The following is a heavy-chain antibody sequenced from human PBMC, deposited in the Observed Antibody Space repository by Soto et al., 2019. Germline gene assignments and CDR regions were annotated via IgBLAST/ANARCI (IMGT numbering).Heavy chain of an antibody. D-gene: IGHD6-19*01. CDR3: ARRRGGFGGGWTTPYFDY. Sequence: QITLKESGPTLVKPTQTLTLTCSFSGFSLNTGGVGVGWIRQPPGKALEWLAVIYWDDDKSWSPSLRDRLSITRDASDDQVGLTVPNMDPVDTATYYCARRRGGFGGGWTTPYFDYWGQGTLVTVSS. CDR1: GFSLNTGGVG. V-gene: IGHV2-5*02. J-gene: IGHJ4*02. CDR2: IYWDDDK.